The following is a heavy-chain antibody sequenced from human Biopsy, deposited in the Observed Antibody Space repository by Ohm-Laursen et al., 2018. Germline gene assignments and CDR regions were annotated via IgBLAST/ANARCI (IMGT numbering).Heavy chain of an antibody. CDR1: GFTFSSYG. V-gene: IGHV3-30*18. Sequence: SLRLSCSVSGFTFSSYGMHWVRQAPGKGLEWVSLISNDGDIKYSADSMEGRFTISRDNSMNTLFLQMNSLKAEDTAVYYCAKDRFPYTSGYSSVFEYWGQGTLVTVSS. CDR3: AKDRFPYTSGYSSVFEY. CDR2: ISNDGDIK. J-gene: IGHJ4*02. D-gene: IGHD3-22*01.